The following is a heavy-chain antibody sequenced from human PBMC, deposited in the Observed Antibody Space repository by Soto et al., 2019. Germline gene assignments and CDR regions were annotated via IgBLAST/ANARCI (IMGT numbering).Heavy chain of an antibody. CDR1: GGTLSSYA. D-gene: IGHD1-26*01. V-gene: IGHV1-69*13. CDR2: IIPIFGTA. CDR3: ARVGATGDYYYYGMDV. Sequence: SVKVSCKASGGTLSSYAISWVRQAPGQGLEWMGWIIPIFGTANYAQKFQGRVTITADESASTAYMELSSLRSEDTAVYYCARVGATGDYYYYGMDVWGQGTTVTVSS. J-gene: IGHJ6*02.